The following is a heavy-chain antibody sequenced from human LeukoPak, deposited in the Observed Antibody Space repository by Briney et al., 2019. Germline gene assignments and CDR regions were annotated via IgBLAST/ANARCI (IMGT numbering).Heavy chain of an antibody. CDR3: TMDHDGMHA. CDR1: GFTFSSNA. V-gene: IGHV3-23*01. Sequence: PGGSLRLSCAASGFTFSSNAMSWVRQAPGKGLEWVSVISVSGSRAYYANFVKGRFTVSRDNSKNTVLLQMNSLRVEDTAVYYCTMDHDGMHAWGQGTTVTVSS. CDR2: ISVSGSRA. J-gene: IGHJ6*02. D-gene: IGHD2-2*03.